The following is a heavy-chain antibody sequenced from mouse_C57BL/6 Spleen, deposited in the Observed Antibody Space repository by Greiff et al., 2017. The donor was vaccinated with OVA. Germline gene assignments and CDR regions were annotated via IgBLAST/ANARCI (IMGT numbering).Heavy chain of an antibody. Sequence: EVQLQQSVAELVRPGASVKLSCTASGFNIKNTYMHWVKQRPEQGLEWIGRIDPANGNTKYAPKFQGKATITADTSSNTAYLQRSSLTSEDTAIYYCARNPHFITTVVENYFDYWGQGTTLTVSS. CDR3: ARNPHFITTVVENYFDY. J-gene: IGHJ2*01. D-gene: IGHD1-1*01. V-gene: IGHV14-3*01. CDR1: GFNIKNTY. CDR2: IDPANGNT.